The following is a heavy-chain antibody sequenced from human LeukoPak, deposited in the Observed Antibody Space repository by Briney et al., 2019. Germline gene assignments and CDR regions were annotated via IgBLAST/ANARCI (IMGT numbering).Heavy chain of an antibody. D-gene: IGHD3-9*01. CDR1: GFTFSSYA. V-gene: IGHV3-23*01. CDR2: ITSSGGST. J-gene: IGHJ4*02. CDR3: VTESTGTLDY. Sequence: GGSLRLSCVASGFTFSSYAMNWVRQAPGMGLEWVSVITSSGGSTAYADSVRGRFTISRDNSKNTLYMQMNSLRAEDTAVYYCVTESTGTLDYWGQGTLVTVSS.